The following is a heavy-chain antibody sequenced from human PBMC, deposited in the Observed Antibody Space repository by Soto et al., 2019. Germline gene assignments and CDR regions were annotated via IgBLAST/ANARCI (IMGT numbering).Heavy chain of an antibody. CDR3: ARAPVRQWMVTDYYYYGMDV. V-gene: IGHV3-21*01. Sequence: GGSLRLSCAASGFTFSSYSMNWVRQAPGKGLEWVSSISSSSSYIYYADSVKGRFTISRDNAKNSLYLQMNSLRAEDTAVYYCARAPVRQWMVTDYYYYGMDVSGQGTPVTVYS. J-gene: IGHJ6*02. CDR1: GFTFSSYS. CDR2: ISSSSSYI. D-gene: IGHD6-19*01.